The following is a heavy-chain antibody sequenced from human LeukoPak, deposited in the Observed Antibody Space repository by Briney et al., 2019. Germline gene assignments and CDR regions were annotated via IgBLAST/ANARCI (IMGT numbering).Heavy chain of an antibody. CDR2: ISSSSSYI. CDR1: GFTFSSYS. Sequence: PGGSLRLSCAASGFTFSSYSMNWVRQAPGKGLEWVSSISSSSSYIYYADSVKGRFTISRDNAKNSLYLQMNSLRAEDTAVYYCASYGDYNDAFDIWGQGTMVTVSS. V-gene: IGHV3-21*01. CDR3: ASYGDYNDAFDI. D-gene: IGHD4-17*01. J-gene: IGHJ3*02.